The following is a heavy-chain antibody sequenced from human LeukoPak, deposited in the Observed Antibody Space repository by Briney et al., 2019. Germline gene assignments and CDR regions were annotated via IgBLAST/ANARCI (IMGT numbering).Heavy chain of an antibody. J-gene: IGHJ5*02. D-gene: IGHD2-15*01. Sequence: ASVKVSCKASGYTFTSYGISWVRQAPGQGLEWMGWISAYNGNTNYAQKLQGRVTMTTDTSTSTAYMELRSLRSDDTAVYYCALEYCSGGGCYSGWFDPWGQGTLVTVSS. CDR3: ALEYCSGGGCYSGWFDP. CDR2: ISAYNGNT. V-gene: IGHV1-18*01. CDR1: GYTFTSYG.